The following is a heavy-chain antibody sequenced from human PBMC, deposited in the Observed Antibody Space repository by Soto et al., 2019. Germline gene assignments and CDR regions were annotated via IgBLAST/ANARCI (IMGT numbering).Heavy chain of an antibody. J-gene: IGHJ4*02. Sequence: QVQLVQSGAEVKKPGSSVKVSCKASGGTFSSYTISWVRQAPGQGLEWMGRIIPILGIANYAQKLQGRVTITADKSTSTAYMELSSLRSEDTAVYYCAREDSGYDFGEDYWGQGTLVTVSS. V-gene: IGHV1-69*08. CDR2: IIPILGIA. CDR3: AREDSGYDFGEDY. D-gene: IGHD5-12*01. CDR1: GGTFSSYT.